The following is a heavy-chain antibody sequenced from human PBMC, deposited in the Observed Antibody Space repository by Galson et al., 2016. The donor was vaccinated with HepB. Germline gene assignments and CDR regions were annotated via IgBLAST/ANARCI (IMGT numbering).Heavy chain of an antibody. CDR1: GFTFSRYA. CDR3: ATTVVNCSGDCSPWTISFYYWMDV. V-gene: IGHV3-23*01. Sequence: SLRLSCAASGFTFSRYAMTWVRLAPGKGLEWVSVISGSGASTLYADSAKGRFTISRDNYKNTVDLQKNILGVEDTAVYYCATTVVNCSGDCSPWTISFYYWMDVWGRGTTVTVSS. CDR2: ISGSGAST. D-gene: IGHD2-21*02. J-gene: IGHJ6*02.